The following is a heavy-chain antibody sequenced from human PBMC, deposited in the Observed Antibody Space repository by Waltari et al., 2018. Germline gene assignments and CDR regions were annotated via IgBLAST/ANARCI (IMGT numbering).Heavy chain of an antibody. CDR1: GYSISSGYY. CDR2: IYHSGST. Sequence: QVQLQESGPGLVKPSETLSLTCAVSGYSISSGYYWGWIRQPPGKGLEWIGSIYHSGSTYDNPSLKSRVTISVYTSKNQFALKLSSVTAADTAVYYCARQVPSLGDSDAFDIWGQGTMVTVSS. J-gene: IGHJ3*02. V-gene: IGHV4-38-2*01. CDR3: ARQVPSLGDSDAFDI. D-gene: IGHD2-21*02.